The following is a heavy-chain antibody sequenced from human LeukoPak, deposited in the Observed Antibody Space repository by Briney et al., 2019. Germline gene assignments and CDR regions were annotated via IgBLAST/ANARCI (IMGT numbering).Heavy chain of an antibody. CDR3: ARARLSSSSTPSLYYYYMDV. D-gene: IGHD6-6*01. CDR1: GFTFSDYY. V-gene: IGHV3-11*04. J-gene: IGHJ6*03. Sequence: GGSLRLSCAASGFTFSDYYMSWIRQAPGKGREWVSYISSSGSTIYYADSVKGRFTISRDNAKNSLYLQMNSLRAEDTAVYYCARARLSSSSTPSLYYYYMDVWGKGTTVTVSS. CDR2: ISSSGSTI.